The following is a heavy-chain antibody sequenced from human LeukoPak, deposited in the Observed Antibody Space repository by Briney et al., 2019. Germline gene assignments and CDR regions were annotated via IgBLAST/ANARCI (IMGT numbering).Heavy chain of an antibody. D-gene: IGHD2-2*01. CDR1: GGTLSSYA. CDR2: IIPIFGTA. J-gene: IGHJ2*01. Sequence: GSSVKVSCKASGGTLSSYAISWVRQAPAQGLEWMGGIIPIFGTANYAQKFQGRVTITADESTSTAYMELSSLRSEDTAVYYCARDCSSTSCFDLWGRGTLVTVSS. V-gene: IGHV1-69*01. CDR3: ARDCSSTSCFDL.